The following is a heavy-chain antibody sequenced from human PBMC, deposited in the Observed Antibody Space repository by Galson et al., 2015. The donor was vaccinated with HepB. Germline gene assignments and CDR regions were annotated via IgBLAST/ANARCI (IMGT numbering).Heavy chain of an antibody. CDR1: GYTFTSYG. CDR2: ISAYNGNT. V-gene: IGHV1-18*01. D-gene: IGHD3-3*01. J-gene: IGHJ6*03. CDR3: ARGGGYDFWSGYQYYMDV. Sequence: SVKVSCKASGYTFTSYGISWVRQAPGQGLEWMGWISAYNGNTNYAQKLQGRVTMTTDTSTSTAYMELRSLRSDDTAVYYCARGGGYDFWSGYQYYMDVWGKGTTVTVSS.